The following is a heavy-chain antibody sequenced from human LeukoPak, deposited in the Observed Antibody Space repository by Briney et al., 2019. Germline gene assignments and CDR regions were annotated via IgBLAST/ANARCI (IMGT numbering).Heavy chain of an antibody. D-gene: IGHD4-17*01. J-gene: IGHJ4*02. V-gene: IGHV3-7*01. CDR1: GFSISNYW. CDR3: ARLFGGVTTFDY. Sequence: GGSLRLSCAASGFSISNYWMSWVRQGQGKGLEWVASINPDGSAERYVDSVKGRFTNSRDNAKNSMYLQMNSLSAEDTALFYCARLFGGVTTFDYWGQGTLVTVSS. CDR2: INPDGSAE.